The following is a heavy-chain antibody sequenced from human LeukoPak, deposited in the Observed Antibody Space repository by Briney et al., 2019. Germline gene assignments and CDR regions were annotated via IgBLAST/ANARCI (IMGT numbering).Heavy chain of an antibody. Sequence: PSETLSLTCTVSGGSISSYYWSWIRQPPGKGLEWIGYIYTSGSTNYNPSLKSRVTISVDTSKNQFSLKLSSVTAADTAVYYCASSTTVDSLDYWGQGTLATVSS. D-gene: IGHD4-23*01. CDR1: GGSISSYY. CDR2: IYTSGST. J-gene: IGHJ4*02. CDR3: ASSTTVDSLDY. V-gene: IGHV4-4*09.